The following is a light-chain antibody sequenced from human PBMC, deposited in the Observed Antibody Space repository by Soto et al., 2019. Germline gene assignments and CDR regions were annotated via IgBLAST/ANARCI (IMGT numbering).Light chain of an antibody. CDR3: SSYAGSNNFV. CDR1: SSDVGGYNY. V-gene: IGLV2-8*01. CDR2: EVS. Sequence: QSALTQPPSASGSPGQSVTISCTGTSSDVGGYNYVSWYQQHPGKAPELMIYEVSKRPSGVPDRFSGSKSGNTASLTASGHQAEAEDDYFCSSYAGSNNFVFGGGTKLTVL. J-gene: IGLJ2*01.